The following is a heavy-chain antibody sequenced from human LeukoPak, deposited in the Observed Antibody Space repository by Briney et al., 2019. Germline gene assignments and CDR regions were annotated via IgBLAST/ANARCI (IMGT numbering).Heavy chain of an antibody. CDR2: IYTSGNT. CDR3: ARRDGVFDY. Sequence: PSETLSLTCTVSGGSISSGNYYWRWIRQPAGRGLEWIGRIYTSGNTNYNPPLKSRVTISVDTSKNQFSLKLNSVTAADTALYYCARRDGVFDYWGQGTLVTVSS. J-gene: IGHJ4*02. CDR1: GGSISSGNYY. V-gene: IGHV4-61*02. D-gene: IGHD3-10*01.